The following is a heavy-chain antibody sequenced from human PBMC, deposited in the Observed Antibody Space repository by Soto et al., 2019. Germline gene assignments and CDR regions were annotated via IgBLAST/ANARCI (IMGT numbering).Heavy chain of an antibody. J-gene: IGHJ4*02. CDR2: IKRKSDGGTT. CDR1: GSTVSNTW. Sequence: DVHLVESGGGLVQPGESLRLSCAASGSTVSNTWMSWVRQAPGKGLEWVGLIKRKSDGGTTDYAAPVKGRFSISRDDSKNTLYLQMNSLNSEDTAVYYCTTGGHYYGDWGQGTLVTVSS. D-gene: IGHD3-22*01. CDR3: TTGGHYYGD. V-gene: IGHV3-15*01.